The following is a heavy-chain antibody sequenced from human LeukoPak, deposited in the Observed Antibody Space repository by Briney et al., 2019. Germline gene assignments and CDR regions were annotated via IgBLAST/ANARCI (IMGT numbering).Heavy chain of an antibody. D-gene: IGHD3-22*01. CDR1: GFTFSSYW. CDR3: ARDIPLGYYDSSGYYDY. Sequence: GGSLRLSCAASGFTFSSYWMSWVRQAPGKGLKWVANIKQDGSEKYYVDSVKGRFTISRDNAKNSLYLQMNSLRAEDTAVYYCARDIPLGYYDSSGYYDYWGQGALVTVSS. CDR2: IKQDGSEK. J-gene: IGHJ4*02. V-gene: IGHV3-7*01.